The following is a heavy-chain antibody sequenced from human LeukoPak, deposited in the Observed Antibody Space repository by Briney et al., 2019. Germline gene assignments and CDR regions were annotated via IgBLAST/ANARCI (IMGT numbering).Heavy chain of an antibody. CDR1: GFTFSSYS. D-gene: IGHD2-8*01. CDR3: AGGSSGDCTNDVCYYYYYYYMDV. CDR2: ISSSSSYI. V-gene: IGHV3-21*01. J-gene: IGHJ6*03. Sequence: PGGSLRLSCAASGFTFSSYSMNWVRQAPGKGLEWVSSISSSSSYIYYADSVKGRFTISRDNAKNSLYLKMNSLRAEDTAVYYCAGGSSGDCTNDVCYYYYYYYMDVWGKGTTVTVSS.